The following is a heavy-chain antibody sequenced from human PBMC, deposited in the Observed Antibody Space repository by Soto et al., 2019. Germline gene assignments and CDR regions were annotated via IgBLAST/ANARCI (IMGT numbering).Heavy chain of an antibody. CDR1: GFTFSSYG. D-gene: IGHD3-16*02. J-gene: IGHJ4*02. V-gene: IGHV3-30*18. CDR2: ISYDGSNK. CDR3: AKDDYVWGSYRYIFPTPDY. Sequence: SGGSLRLSCAASGFTFSSYGMHWVRQAPGKGLEWVAVISYDGSNKYYADSVKGRFTISRDNSKNTLYLQMNSLRAEDTAVYYCAKDDYVWGSYRYIFPTPDYWGQGTMVTVYS.